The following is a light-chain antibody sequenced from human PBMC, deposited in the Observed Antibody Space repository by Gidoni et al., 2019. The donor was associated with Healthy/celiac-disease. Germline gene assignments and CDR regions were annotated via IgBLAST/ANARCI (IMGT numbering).Light chain of an antibody. CDR1: QSISSY. CDR3: QQSYSTP. V-gene: IGKV1-39*01. J-gene: IGKJ3*01. Sequence: IQLTQSPSSLSASVGYRVTITCRASQSISSYLNWYQQKPGKAPKLLIYAASSLTSGVPSRFSGSGSGTDFTLTISSLQPEDFATYYCQQSYSTPLXPXTKVDIK. CDR2: AAS.